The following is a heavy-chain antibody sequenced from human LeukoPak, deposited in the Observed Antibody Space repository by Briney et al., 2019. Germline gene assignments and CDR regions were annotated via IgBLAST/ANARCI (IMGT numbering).Heavy chain of an antibody. Sequence: GGSLRLSCAASTFAFSSYWMSWVRQAPGKGLEWVANIKQDGTEKYCVDSVKGRFTISRDNAKNSLYLQMNSLRAEDTAVYYCARGSGKPFDYWGQGTLVTVSS. D-gene: IGHD1-14*01. CDR3: ARGSGKPFDY. CDR1: TFAFSSYW. CDR2: IKQDGTEK. V-gene: IGHV3-7*01. J-gene: IGHJ4*02.